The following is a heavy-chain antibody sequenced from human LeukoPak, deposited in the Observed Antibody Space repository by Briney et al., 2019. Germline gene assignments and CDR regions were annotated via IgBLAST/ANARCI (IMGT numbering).Heavy chain of an antibody. CDR1: GFTFSNYG. D-gene: IGHD3-10*01. CDR3: AREDYGSFCFDY. J-gene: IGHJ4*02. V-gene: IGHV3-33*01. Sequence: PGGSLRLSCAASGFTFSNYGMHWVRRAQGKGLEGVAAIWYDGSNKYYADSVKGRFTLSRDNSRSTLYLQMNSLTAEDTAVYYCAREDYGSFCFDYWGQGTLVTVSS. CDR2: IWYDGSNK.